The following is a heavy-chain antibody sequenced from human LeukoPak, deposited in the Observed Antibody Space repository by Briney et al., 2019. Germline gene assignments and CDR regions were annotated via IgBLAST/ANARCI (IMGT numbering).Heavy chain of an antibody. V-gene: IGHV3-30-3*01. CDR3: ARDREYYYDSSGLYYFDY. CDR2: ISYDGSNK. CDR1: GFTFSSYA. J-gene: IGHJ4*02. D-gene: IGHD3-22*01. Sequence: GRSLTLPCAASGFTFSSYAMQWVRQAPGRGLEWVAVISYDGSNKYYADSVKGQFTISRDNSKNTLYLKRNSLRAEDTAVYYCARDREYYYDSSGLYYFDYWGQGTLVTVSS.